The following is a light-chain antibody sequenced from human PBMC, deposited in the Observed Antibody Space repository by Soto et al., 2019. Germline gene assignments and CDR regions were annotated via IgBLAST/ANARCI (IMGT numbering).Light chain of an antibody. V-gene: IGKV2-28*01. CDR3: QQCFWHWT. CDR2: LRS. CDR1: QSLLHSNGYNY. J-gene: IGKJ1*01. Sequence: DIVMTQSPLSLPVTPGEAASISCRSSQSLLHSNGYNYVDWYLQKAGQSPHLLIYLRSNRASGVPDRFSGSGSGTEFTLSITSLQPDVFATYYCQQCFWHWTFGQGTKVDI.